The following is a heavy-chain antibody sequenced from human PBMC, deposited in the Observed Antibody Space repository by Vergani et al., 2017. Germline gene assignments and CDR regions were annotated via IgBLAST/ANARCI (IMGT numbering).Heavy chain of an antibody. Sequence: EVQLLESGGDLVQPGGSLRLSCAASGFTFSSYVMSWVRQAPGKGLEWVSAVSGSGGSTYYADSVKGRFTISRDNSKNTLYLQMNSLRAEDTAVYYYAKEVLALLRGYIDYWGQGTLVTVSS. CDR2: VSGSGGST. J-gene: IGHJ4*02. D-gene: IGHD5-12*01. V-gene: IGHV3-23*01. CDR3: AKEVLALLRGYIDY. CDR1: GFTFSSYV.